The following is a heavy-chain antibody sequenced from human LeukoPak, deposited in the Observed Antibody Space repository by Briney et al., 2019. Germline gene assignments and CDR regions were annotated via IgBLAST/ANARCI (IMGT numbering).Heavy chain of an antibody. CDR1: GFTFNDYW. J-gene: IGHJ4*02. Sequence: GGSLRLSCAASGFTFNDYWMSWVRQAPGKGLEWVANIKQDGSEKYYVDSVRGRLTISRDNAENSLFLQMNRLRVEDTAVYYCTRHFGRSSYYFDFWGQGTLVTVSS. CDR3: TRHFGRSSYYFDF. D-gene: IGHD3-3*01. V-gene: IGHV3-7*01. CDR2: IKQDGSEK.